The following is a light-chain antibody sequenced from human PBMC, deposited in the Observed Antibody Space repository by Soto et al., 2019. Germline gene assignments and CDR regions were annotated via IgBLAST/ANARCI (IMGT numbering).Light chain of an antibody. Sequence: DLQMTQSPSSLSASVGDRVTITCRASQSISTYLNWYQQRPGKAPNLLIYAASSLQSGVPSRFSGSGSGTDFTLTISSLQPEDFATYSCQHSYSTPYTFGQGTKLEIK. CDR3: QHSYSTPYT. J-gene: IGKJ2*01. V-gene: IGKV1-39*01. CDR2: AAS. CDR1: QSISTY.